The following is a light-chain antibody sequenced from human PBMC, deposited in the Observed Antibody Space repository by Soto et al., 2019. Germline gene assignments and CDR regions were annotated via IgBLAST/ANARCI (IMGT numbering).Light chain of an antibody. Sequence: QSVLTQPPSASGTPGQRVTVSCSGSSSNIASNTVNWYQQLTGTAPKLLIYSNDQRPSGVPDRFSASKSGTSASLAISGLHSEDEADYYCASWDDSLNGHVFGTGTKVTVL. CDR2: SND. V-gene: IGLV1-44*01. CDR1: SSNIASNT. CDR3: ASWDDSLNGHV. J-gene: IGLJ1*01.